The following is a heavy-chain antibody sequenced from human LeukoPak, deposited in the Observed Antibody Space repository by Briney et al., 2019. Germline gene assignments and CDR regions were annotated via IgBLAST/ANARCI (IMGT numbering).Heavy chain of an antibody. J-gene: IGHJ5*02. CDR2: IYPGDSDT. V-gene: IGHV5-51*01. CDR1: GYSFTSYW. Sequence: GESLKISCKGSGYSFTSYWNGWVRQMPGKGLEWMGIIYPGDSDTRYSPSFQGQVTISADKSISTAYLQWSSLKASDTAMYYCARHVQGYSGYDSWFDPWGQGTLVTVSS. D-gene: IGHD5-12*01. CDR3: ARHVQGYSGYDSWFDP.